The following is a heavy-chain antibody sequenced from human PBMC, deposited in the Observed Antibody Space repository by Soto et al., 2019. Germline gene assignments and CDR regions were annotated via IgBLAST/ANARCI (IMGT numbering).Heavy chain of an antibody. CDR1: GDSVSSNSAA. V-gene: IGHV6-1*01. J-gene: IGHJ5*02. CDR2: TYYRSKWYN. CDR3: ARDGVDCSSTSCRYGHWFDP. Sequence: SQTLSLTCAISGDSVSSNSAAWNWIRQSPSRGLEWLGRTYYRSKWYNDYAVSVKSRITINPDTSKNQFSLKLSSVTAADTAVYYCARDGVDCSSTSCRYGHWFDPWGQGTLVTVSS. D-gene: IGHD2-2*01.